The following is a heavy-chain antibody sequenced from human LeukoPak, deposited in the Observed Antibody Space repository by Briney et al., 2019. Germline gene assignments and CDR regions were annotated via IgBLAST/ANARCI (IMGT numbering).Heavy chain of an antibody. V-gene: IGHV1-18*01. CDR2: SSAYKGNR. J-gene: IGHJ6*03. CDR3: ARDRDPSRDIVVVPGSLYYHYYMDV. D-gene: IGHD2-2*01. CDR1: GYTFTSYG. Sequence: AAVKVSCKASGYTFTSYGISGVRQAPGQGGEGMGWSSAYKGNRKYAQKLQGRGTMTTDTSTTTAYMELRSLRSDDTAVYYCARDRDPSRDIVVVPGSLYYHYYMDVWGKGTTVTVSS.